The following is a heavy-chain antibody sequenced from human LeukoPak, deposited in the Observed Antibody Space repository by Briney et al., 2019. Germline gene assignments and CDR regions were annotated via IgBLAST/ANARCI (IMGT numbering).Heavy chain of an antibody. V-gene: IGHV4-34*01. CDR3: ARGVIGGGWYNY. CDR1: GFTFDDYG. CDR2: INHSGST. J-gene: IGHJ4*02. D-gene: IGHD6-19*01. Sequence: PGGSLRLSCAASGFTFDDYGMSWVRQPPGKGLEWIGEINHSGSTNYNPSLTSRVTISVDTSKNQFSLKLSSVAAADTAVYYFARGVIGGGWYNYWGQGTLVTVSS.